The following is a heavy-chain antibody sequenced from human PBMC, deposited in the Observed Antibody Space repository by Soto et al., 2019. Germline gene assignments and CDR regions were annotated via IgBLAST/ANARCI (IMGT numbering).Heavy chain of an antibody. Sequence: QVQLVQSGAEVKKPGASVKVSCRASGYTFTSCDINWLRHASGRGLEWIGWMNPANGKTHYGQKFQGRVTMTSDISASTAYMELSSLTSEDTAIYYCARIVGRPSNYYGVDVWGQGTTVTVS. D-gene: IGHD1-26*01. V-gene: IGHV1-8*01. CDR3: ARIVGRPSNYYGVDV. CDR2: MNPANGKT. CDR1: GYTFTSCD. J-gene: IGHJ6*02.